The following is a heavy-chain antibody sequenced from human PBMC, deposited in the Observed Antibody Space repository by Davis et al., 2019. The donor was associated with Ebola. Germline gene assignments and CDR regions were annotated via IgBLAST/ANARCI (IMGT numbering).Heavy chain of an antibody. V-gene: IGHV4-30-2*03. CDR2: IYYSDST. Sequence: SDTLSLTCPLSRGSISSGGYSCSWLRQPPGMGLEWIGSIYYSDSTYYNPSLKRRVTLSVDKSKNQFSLKLSSVTAADTAVYYCARGVGATTGWFDPWGQGTLVTVSS. CDR1: RGSISSGGYS. CDR3: ARGVGATTGWFDP. J-gene: IGHJ5*02. D-gene: IGHD1-26*01.